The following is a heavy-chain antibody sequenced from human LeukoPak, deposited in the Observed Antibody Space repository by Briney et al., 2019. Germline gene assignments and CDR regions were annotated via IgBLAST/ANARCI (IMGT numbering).Heavy chain of an antibody. CDR1: GYTFTGYY. Sequence: EASVKVSCKASGYTFTGYYMHWVRQAPGQGLEWMGIINPSGGSTSYAQKFQGRVTMTRDTSTSTVYMELSSLRSEDTAVYYCARDQIVLMVYAIKYTPYYGMDVWGQGTTVTVSS. CDR2: INPSGGST. D-gene: IGHD2-8*01. V-gene: IGHV1-46*01. J-gene: IGHJ6*02. CDR3: ARDQIVLMVYAIKYTPYYGMDV.